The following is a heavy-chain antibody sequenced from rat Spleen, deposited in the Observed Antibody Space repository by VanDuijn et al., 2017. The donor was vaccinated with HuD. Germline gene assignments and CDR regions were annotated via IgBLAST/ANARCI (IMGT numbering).Heavy chain of an antibody. CDR2: INSAGST. CDR1: GYSITSSYR. J-gene: IGHJ3*01. CDR3: ARFSIYYSSSNWFAY. D-gene: IGHD1-2*01. Sequence: EVQLQESGPGLVKPSQSLSLTCSVTGYSITSSYRWNWIRKFPGNKLEWMGYINSAGSTNYNPSLKSRISITRDTSKNQFFLQVNSVTTEDTATYYCARFSIYYSSSNWFAYWGQGTLVTVSS. V-gene: IGHV3-3*01.